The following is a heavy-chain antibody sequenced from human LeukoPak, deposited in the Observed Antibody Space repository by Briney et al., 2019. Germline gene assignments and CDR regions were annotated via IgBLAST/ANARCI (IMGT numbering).Heavy chain of an antibody. CDR3: VREMATITYAFDI. CDR1: GFTFRSHA. CDR2: ISESGGTR. J-gene: IGHJ3*02. Sequence: GGSLRLSCAASGFTFRSHALSWVRQAPGKGLEWVSAISESGGTRNYVDSVKGRFTISRDNSKNTLYLQMSSLRAEDTAVYYCVREMATITYAFDIWGQGTMVTVSS. V-gene: IGHV3-23*01. D-gene: IGHD5-24*01.